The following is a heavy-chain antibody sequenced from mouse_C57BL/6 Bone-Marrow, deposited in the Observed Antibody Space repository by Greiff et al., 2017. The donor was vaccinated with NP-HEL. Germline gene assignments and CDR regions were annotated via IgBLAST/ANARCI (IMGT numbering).Heavy chain of an antibody. CDR2: INPNNGGN. D-gene: IGHD2-4*01. Sequence: VQLQQSGPELVKPGASVKISCKASGYTFTDYYMNWVKQSHGKSLEWIGAINPNNGGNSYNQKFKGQVTFTVDKSSSTAYMELRSLTSEDSAVYYCARATYYDYGEAMDFWGQGTSVTVSS. J-gene: IGHJ4*01. V-gene: IGHV1-26*01. CDR1: GYTFTDYY. CDR3: ARATYYDYGEAMDF.